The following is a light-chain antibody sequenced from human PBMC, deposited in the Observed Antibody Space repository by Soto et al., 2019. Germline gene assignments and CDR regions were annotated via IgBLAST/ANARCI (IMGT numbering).Light chain of an antibody. CDR2: LNSDGSH. Sequence: QSALTQSPSASASLGASVKLTCTLSSGHSSYAIAWHQQQPEKGPRYLMKLNSDGSHSKGDGIPERFSGSSSGAERYLTISSLQSEDEADYYCQTWGTGPWVFGGGTKLTVL. J-gene: IGLJ3*02. V-gene: IGLV4-69*01. CDR3: QTWGTGPWV. CDR1: SGHSSYA.